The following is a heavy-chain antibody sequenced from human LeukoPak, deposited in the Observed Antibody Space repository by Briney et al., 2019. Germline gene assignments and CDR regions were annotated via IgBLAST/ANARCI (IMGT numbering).Heavy chain of an antibody. CDR1: GSSINSYY. CDR2: IYSNGNT. Sequence: PSETLSLTCSVSGSSINSYYWSWIRQPPGKGLEWIGYIYSNGNTNYNPSLKSRVTISVEMSKNLFSLKLTSVTAADTAVYYCARREGVVTHFDYWGQGTLVTVSS. CDR3: ARREGVVTHFDY. V-gene: IGHV4-59*08. J-gene: IGHJ4*02. D-gene: IGHD2-15*01.